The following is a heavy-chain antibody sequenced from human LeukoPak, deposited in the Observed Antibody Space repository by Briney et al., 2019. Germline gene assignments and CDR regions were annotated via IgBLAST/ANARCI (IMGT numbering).Heavy chain of an antibody. D-gene: IGHD5/OR15-5a*01. J-gene: IGHJ4*02. V-gene: IGHV1-8*02. CDR2: MNPKSGNT. CDR3: YSVIRSIDY. CDR1: GYTFPSYY. Sequence: ASVKVSCKASGYTFPSYYIHWVRQATGQGLEWMGWMNPKSGNTGYAQKFQGRVTTTRDTSINTAYMELSSLSFYLTAMDHCYSVIRSIDYWGQGTLVTVSS.